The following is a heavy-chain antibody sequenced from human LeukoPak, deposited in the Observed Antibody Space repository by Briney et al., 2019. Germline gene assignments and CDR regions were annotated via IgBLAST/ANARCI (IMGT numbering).Heavy chain of an antibody. CDR1: GLTFSNYW. J-gene: IGHJ3*02. CDR3: ARDPYYFDSSGYYFGAFDI. Sequence: GGSLRLSCAASGLTFSNYWMSCVRQAPGRGLEWVANIKQDGGDAYYVDSVKGRFTISRDNAKNSVYLQMNSLRAGDTAVYYCARDPYYFDSSGYYFGAFDIWGQGTMVTVS. CDR2: IKQDGGDA. D-gene: IGHD3-22*01. V-gene: IGHV3-7*04.